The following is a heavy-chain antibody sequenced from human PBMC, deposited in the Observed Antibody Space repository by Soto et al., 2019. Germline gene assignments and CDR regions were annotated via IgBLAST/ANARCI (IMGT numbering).Heavy chain of an antibody. CDR3: ARGIITMIVVDGFDY. D-gene: IGHD3-22*01. Sequence: SETLSLTCTVSGGSISSSSYYWGWIRQPPGKGLEWIGSIYYSGSTYYNPSLKSRVTISVDTSKNQFSLKLSSVTAADTAVYYCARGIITMIVVDGFDYWGQGTLVTVSS. J-gene: IGHJ4*02. CDR1: GGSISSSSYY. CDR2: IYYSGST. V-gene: IGHV4-39*07.